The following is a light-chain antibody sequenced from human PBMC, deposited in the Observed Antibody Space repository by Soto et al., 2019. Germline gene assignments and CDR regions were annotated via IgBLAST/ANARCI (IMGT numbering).Light chain of an antibody. Sequence: DIQMTQSPSSLAASVGDRVTITCQASQDLTGYLNWYQQRPGRAPQLLIYAASALQTGVPSRFSGSGSGTDFTLTITNLQPEDSGTYYCQHPKWAFGQGTTVEI. CDR3: QHPKWA. CDR1: QDLTGY. V-gene: IGKV1-12*01. CDR2: AAS. J-gene: IGKJ1*01.